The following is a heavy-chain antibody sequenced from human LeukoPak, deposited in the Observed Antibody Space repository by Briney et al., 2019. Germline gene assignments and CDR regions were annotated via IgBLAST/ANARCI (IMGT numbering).Heavy chain of an antibody. V-gene: IGHV4-39*07. J-gene: IGHJ6*02. CDR1: GGSISSSSDY. CDR2: LYYSGST. Sequence: APETLSLTCSVSGGSISSSSDYWGWIRQAPGKGLEWIGNLYYSGSTYYNPSLKSRVTISEDTSKNQFSLNLSSVTDADTAVYFCARDVGYKYGVYYYYGMDVWGQGTTVTVSS. CDR3: ARDVGYKYGVYYYYGMDV. D-gene: IGHD5-18*01.